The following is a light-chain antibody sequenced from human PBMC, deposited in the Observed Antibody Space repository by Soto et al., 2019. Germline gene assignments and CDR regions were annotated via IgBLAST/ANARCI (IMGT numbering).Light chain of an antibody. J-gene: IGKJ5*01. CDR1: QDIGKY. V-gene: IGKV1-33*01. Sequence: DVQMTQSPSSLSASVGDRVTITCQASQDIGKYLNWYQQKPGKAPRLLIYEGNNLETGVPSVFSGGGSGTHFNLTISSPQPEDLATYYCQQCDNLPFTFGLGTRLEIK. CDR2: EGN. CDR3: QQCDNLPFT.